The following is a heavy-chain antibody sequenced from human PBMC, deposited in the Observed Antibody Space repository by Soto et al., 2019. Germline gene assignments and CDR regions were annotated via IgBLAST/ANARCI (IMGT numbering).Heavy chain of an antibody. CDR2: IYSGGST. D-gene: IGHD6-13*01. CDR3: ASSSSSSWYYYGMDV. J-gene: IGHJ6*02. CDR1: GFTVSSNY. V-gene: IGHV3-53*01. Sequence: GGSLRLSCAASGFTVSSNYMSWVRQAPGKGLEWVAGIYSGGSTYYADSVKGRFTISRDNSKTTLYLQMNSLRAEDTAVYYCASSSSSSWYYYGMDVWGQGTTVTVSS.